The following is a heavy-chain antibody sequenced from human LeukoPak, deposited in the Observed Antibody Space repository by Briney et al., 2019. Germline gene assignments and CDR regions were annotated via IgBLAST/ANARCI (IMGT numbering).Heavy chain of an antibody. CDR3: ASSGSYSAGNAFDI. Sequence: SETLSLTCTVSGGSISSGGYYWSWIRQHPGRGLEWIGYIYYSGSTYYNPSLKSRVTISVDTSKNQSSLKLSSVTAADTAVYYCASSGSYSAGNAFDIWGQGTMVTVSS. CDR1: GGSISSGGYY. V-gene: IGHV4-31*03. CDR2: IYYSGST. D-gene: IGHD1-26*01. J-gene: IGHJ3*02.